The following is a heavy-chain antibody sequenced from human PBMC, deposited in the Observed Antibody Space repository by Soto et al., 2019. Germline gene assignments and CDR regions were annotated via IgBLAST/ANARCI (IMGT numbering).Heavy chain of an antibody. Sequence: ASVKVSCKVSGYTLTELSMHWVRQAPGKGLEWMGGFDPEDGETIYAQKFQGRVTMTEDTSTDTAYMELSSLRSEDTAVYYCATDTGSGWYYHYFDYWGQGTLVTVSS. V-gene: IGHV1-24*01. CDR1: GYTLTELS. D-gene: IGHD6-19*01. CDR3: ATDTGSGWYYHYFDY. CDR2: FDPEDGET. J-gene: IGHJ4*02.